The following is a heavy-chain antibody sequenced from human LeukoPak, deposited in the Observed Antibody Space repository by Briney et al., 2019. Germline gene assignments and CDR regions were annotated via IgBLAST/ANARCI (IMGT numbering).Heavy chain of an antibody. Sequence: ASVKVSCKASGGTFSSYAISWVRQAPGQGLEWMGRIIPILGIANYAQKFQGRVTITADKSTSTAYMELSSLRSEDTAVYYCARELRFAVVTFDYWGQGTLVTVSS. V-gene: IGHV1-69*04. CDR2: IIPILGIA. D-gene: IGHD4-23*01. CDR1: GGTFSSYA. CDR3: ARELRFAVVTFDY. J-gene: IGHJ4*02.